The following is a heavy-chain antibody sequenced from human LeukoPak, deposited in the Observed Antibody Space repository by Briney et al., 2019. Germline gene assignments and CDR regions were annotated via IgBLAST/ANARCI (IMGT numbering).Heavy chain of an antibody. J-gene: IGHJ6*03. CDR1: GGSISSYY. Sequence: KPSETLSLTCTVSGGSISSYYWSWIRQPPGKGLEWIGYIYYSGSTNYNPSLKSRVTISVDTSKNQFSLKLSSVTAADTAVYYCARGYSGSFGGGDMDVWGKGTTVTISS. V-gene: IGHV4-59*01. CDR3: ARGYSGSFGGGDMDV. D-gene: IGHD6-19*01. CDR2: IYYSGST.